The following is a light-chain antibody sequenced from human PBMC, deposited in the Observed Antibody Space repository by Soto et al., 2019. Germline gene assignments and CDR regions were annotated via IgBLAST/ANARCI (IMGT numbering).Light chain of an antibody. CDR2: DAS. CDR3: QQYNSYSWT. CDR1: QSISSW. V-gene: IGKV1-5*01. J-gene: IGKJ1*01. Sequence: DIQMTQSPSTLSASVGDRVTITCRASQSISSWLAWYQQKQGKAPKLLIYDASSLGSGVPSRFSGSGSGTDITLTSSSLQPDDFATYYCQQYNSYSWTFGQGTKVEIK.